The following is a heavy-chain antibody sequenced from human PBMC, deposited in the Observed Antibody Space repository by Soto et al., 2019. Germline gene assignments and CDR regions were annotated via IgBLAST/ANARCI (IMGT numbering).Heavy chain of an antibody. V-gene: IGHV1-46*02. CDR1: GYTFNAYS. CDR3: ARDWALDY. CDR2: INPSGDST. J-gene: IGHJ4*02. D-gene: IGHD7-27*01. Sequence: QVQLVQSGSEVKRPGTSVKVSCKAAGYTFNAYSMHWVRQAPGQGLEWMGMINPSGDSTTYAQNFQGRVTMTRDTPTTTVYMELSGLRPEDTAVYYCARDWALDYWGQGPLVTVSS.